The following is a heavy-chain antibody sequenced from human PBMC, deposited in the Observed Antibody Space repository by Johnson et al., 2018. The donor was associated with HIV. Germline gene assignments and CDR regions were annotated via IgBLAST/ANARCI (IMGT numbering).Heavy chain of an antibody. V-gene: IGHV3-64*01. J-gene: IGHJ3*02. Sequence: VQLVESGGGLVQPGGSLRLSCAASGFTFSRYTMHWVRQAPGKGLEYVSTISSNGASTYYANSVKGRFTISRDNSKNTLYLQRYSLRAEDTPVYYCAKVGPGGYCGGDCYPGAFDIWGQGTMVTVSS. CDR1: GFTFSRYT. CDR3: AKVGPGGYCGGDCYPGAFDI. CDR2: ISSNGAST. D-gene: IGHD2-21*02.